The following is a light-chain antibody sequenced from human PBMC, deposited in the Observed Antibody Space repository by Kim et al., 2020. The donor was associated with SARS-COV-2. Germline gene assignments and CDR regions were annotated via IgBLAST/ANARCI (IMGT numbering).Light chain of an antibody. V-gene: IGLV3-1*01. CDR1: KLGAKF. J-gene: IGLJ2*01. Sequence: LSPGQTASIACSGDKLGAKFVRWYQQKPGQSPALVIYQDTGRPSGTPERFSGSISGNTATLTIRGTQAMDEADYFCQAWDDTSAVFGGGTQLTVL. CDR3: QAWDDTSAV. CDR2: QDT.